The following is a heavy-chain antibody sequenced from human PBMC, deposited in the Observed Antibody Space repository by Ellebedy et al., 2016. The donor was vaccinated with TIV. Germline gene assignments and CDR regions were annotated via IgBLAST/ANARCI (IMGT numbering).Heavy chain of an antibody. J-gene: IGHJ4*02. CDR1: GGSISSYY. V-gene: IGHV4-59*06. CDR2: IYYSGST. D-gene: IGHD2-21*01. CDR3: ARNIGGGEDYFDY. Sequence: SETLSLTCTVSGGSISSYYWSWIRQHPGKGLEWIGYIYYSGSTYYNPSLKSRVTISVDTSKNQFSLKLISVTAAATAVYYCARNIGGGEDYFDYWGQGTLVTVSS.